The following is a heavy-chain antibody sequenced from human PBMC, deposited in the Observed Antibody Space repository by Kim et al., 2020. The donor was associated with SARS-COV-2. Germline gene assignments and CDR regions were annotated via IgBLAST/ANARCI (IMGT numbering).Heavy chain of an antibody. CDR1: GGSFSGYN. V-gene: IGHV4-34*01. J-gene: IGHJ4*02. D-gene: IGHD2-2*03. CDR3: ARGRKWIY. CDR2: INHSGST. Sequence: SETLSLTCAVYGGSFSGYNWSWSRQPPGKGLEWMGEINHSGSTNYNSSLKSRVNISVDTSKNQFSLMLSPVTAADTAVYHCARGRKWIYWGQGTLVTVSS.